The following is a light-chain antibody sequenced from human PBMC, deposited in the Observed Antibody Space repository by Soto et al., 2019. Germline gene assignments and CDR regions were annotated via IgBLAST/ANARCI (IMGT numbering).Light chain of an antibody. CDR1: QSVTDN. CDR3: QQSNSWPRT. V-gene: IGKV3-15*01. J-gene: IGKJ1*01. Sequence: DIEMTQSPATLSVSPGERATLSCRASQSVTDNLAWYQHKPGQAPRLLIYGASTRASGIPARFSGSGSGTDFTLTISSLQSEDCAVYYCQQSNSWPRTFGQGTKVDIK. CDR2: GAS.